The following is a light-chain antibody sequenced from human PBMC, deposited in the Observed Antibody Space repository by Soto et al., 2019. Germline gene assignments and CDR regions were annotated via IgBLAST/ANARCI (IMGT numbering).Light chain of an antibody. J-gene: IGLJ3*02. CDR1: TSNIGTNV. Sequence: QPVLTQSPSASGTPGQRVTISCSGDTSNIGTNVVAWFQQVPGAAPKLLIYGNDKRPSGVPDRFSGSKSGTSASLAISGLESEDEADYYCAAWDDSLIVWLFGGGTKLTVL. CDR3: AAWDDSLIVWL. V-gene: IGLV1-44*01. CDR2: GND.